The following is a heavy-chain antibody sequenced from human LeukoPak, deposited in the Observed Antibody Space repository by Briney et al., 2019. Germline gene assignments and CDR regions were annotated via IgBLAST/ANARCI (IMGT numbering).Heavy chain of an antibody. CDR2: ISGSGGST. D-gene: IGHD1-1*01. Sequence: GGSLRLSCAASGFTFSSYAMSWVRQAPGKGLEWVSAISGSGGSTYYADSVKGRFTISRDNSKNTLYLQMNSLRAEDTAVYCCAKDFKRLQRGLFDYWGQGTLVTVSS. J-gene: IGHJ4*02. V-gene: IGHV3-23*01. CDR3: AKDFKRLQRGLFDY. CDR1: GFTFSSYA.